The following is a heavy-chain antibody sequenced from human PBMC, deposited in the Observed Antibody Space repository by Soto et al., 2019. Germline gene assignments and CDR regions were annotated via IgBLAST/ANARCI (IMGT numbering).Heavy chain of an antibody. CDR3: ARDLTTTDTGDY. D-gene: IGHD5-18*01. CDR2: IGTGGDT. CDR1: GFAFSSYV. Sequence: GGSLRLSCAASGFAFSSYVLHWVRRAPGKGPEWVSAIGTGGDTYYADSVMGRFTISRDNAKKSLYLQMNSLIAEDMAVYYCARDLTTTDTGDYWGQGTLVTVSS. V-gene: IGHV3-13*01. J-gene: IGHJ4*02.